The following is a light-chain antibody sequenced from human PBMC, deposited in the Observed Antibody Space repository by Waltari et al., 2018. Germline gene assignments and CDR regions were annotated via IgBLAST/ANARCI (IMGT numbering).Light chain of an antibody. CDR2: NVN. CDR3: ASYTKASTLI. CDR1: SSDIGAYHY. V-gene: IGLV2-14*03. Sequence: QSALTQPASVSGSPGQSITVSCTGTSSDIGAYHYVSWYQLQPGKAPSLIIYNVNSRPAGVSRRFSGSKSDNTASLTISGLQAEDEADYYCASYTKASTLIFGGGTRLTVL. J-gene: IGLJ2*01.